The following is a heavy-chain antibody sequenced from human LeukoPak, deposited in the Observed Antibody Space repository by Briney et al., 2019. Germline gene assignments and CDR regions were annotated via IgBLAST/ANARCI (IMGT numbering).Heavy chain of an antibody. J-gene: IGHJ5*02. V-gene: IGHV4-34*01. CDR1: GGSFSGYY. D-gene: IGHD2-2*01. CDR3: ARHRRYCSTSSCSYNWFDP. CDR2: ISHSGST. Sequence: SETLSLTCAVYGGSFSGYYWSWIRQPPGKGLEWIGEISHSGSTNYNPSLESRVTISVDTSKNQFSLKLSSVTAADTAVYYCARHRRYCSTSSCSYNWFDPWGQGTLVTVSS.